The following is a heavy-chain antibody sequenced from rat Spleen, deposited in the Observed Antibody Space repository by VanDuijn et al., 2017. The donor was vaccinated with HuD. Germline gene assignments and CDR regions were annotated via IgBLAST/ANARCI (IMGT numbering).Heavy chain of an antibody. V-gene: IGHV5-25*01. Sequence: EVQLVESGGGLVQPGRSMKLSCAASGFTFSNYYMAWVRQAPTKGLEWVASISISGDDTYYRDSVKGRFTISRDDAKSTLYLQMDSLRSEDTATYXXXRHXGYYXXDYIMXXWGQGAXXTVSS. CDR2: ISISGDDT. J-gene: IGHJ4*01. CDR3: XRHXGYYXXDYIMXX. D-gene: IGHD1-1*01. CDR1: GFTFSNYY.